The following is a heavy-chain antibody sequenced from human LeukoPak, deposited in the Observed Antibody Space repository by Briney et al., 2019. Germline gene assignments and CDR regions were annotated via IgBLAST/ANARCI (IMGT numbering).Heavy chain of an antibody. Sequence: GGSLRLSCAASGFTFSNYGMHWGREGPGKGVEGGAGICYDGSDKYYADSVKGRFTISRDNSNTPLFLQMNSLSAEDTAVYSCATARAYDILTGYYPHHFNSWGQGTLVTVSS. D-gene: IGHD3-9*01. CDR3: ATARAYDILTGYYPHHFNS. CDR1: GFTFSNYG. CDR2: ICYDGSDK. J-gene: IGHJ4*02. V-gene: IGHV3-33*01.